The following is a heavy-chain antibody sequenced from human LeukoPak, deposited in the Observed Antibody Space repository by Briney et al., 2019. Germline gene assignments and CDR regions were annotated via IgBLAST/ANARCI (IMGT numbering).Heavy chain of an antibody. CDR3: ARTAGYSYGYYYYYYYMDV. J-gene: IGHJ6*03. V-gene: IGHV4-39*01. CDR2: IYYSGST. CDR1: GGSISSSSYY. D-gene: IGHD5-18*01. Sequence: SETLSLTCTVSGGSISSSSYYWGWIRQPPGKGLEWIGSIYYSGSTYYNPSLKSRVTISVDTSKNQFSLKLSSVTAADTAAYYCARTAGYSYGYYYYYYYMDVWGKGTTVTVSS.